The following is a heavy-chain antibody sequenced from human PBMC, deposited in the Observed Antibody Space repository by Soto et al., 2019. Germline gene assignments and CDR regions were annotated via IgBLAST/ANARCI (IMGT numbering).Heavy chain of an antibody. Sequence: PGGSLRLSCAASGFTFSSYVMSWVRQAPGKGLEWVSGISGSGGRTYYADSVKGRFTISRDNSEDTLYLQMNSLRAEDTAVYYCASGGYWVYYGMDVWGQGTTVTVSS. CDR2: ISGSGGRT. V-gene: IGHV3-23*01. CDR1: GFTFSSYV. CDR3: ASGGYWVYYGMDV. D-gene: IGHD3-22*01. J-gene: IGHJ6*02.